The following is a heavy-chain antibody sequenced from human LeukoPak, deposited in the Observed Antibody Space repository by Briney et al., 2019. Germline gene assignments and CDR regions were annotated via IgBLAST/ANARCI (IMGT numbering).Heavy chain of an antibody. D-gene: IGHD6-19*01. J-gene: IGHJ5*02. Sequence: PSETLSLTCTVSGGSISSYYWSWIRQPAGKGLEWIGRICTSGSTNYNPSLKSRVTMSVDTSKNQFSLKLSSVTAADTAVYYCARDMYGGIAVAGTRYNWFDPWGQGTLVTVSS. CDR3: ARDMYGGIAVAGTRYNWFDP. V-gene: IGHV4-4*07. CDR1: GGSISSYY. CDR2: ICTSGST.